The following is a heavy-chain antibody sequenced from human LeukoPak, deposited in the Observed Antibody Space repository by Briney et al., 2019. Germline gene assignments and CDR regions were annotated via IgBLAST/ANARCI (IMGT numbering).Heavy chain of an antibody. Sequence: ASVKVSCKASGYTFSNYGISWVRQAPGQGLEWMGWISVYNGNTNYAQKVQGRVTMTTDTSTNTAYMELRSLRSDDTAVYYCARDRRYSDWLLSIRDAFDIWGQGTMVTVSS. CDR1: GYTFSNYG. D-gene: IGHD3-9*01. CDR3: ARDRRYSDWLLSIRDAFDI. J-gene: IGHJ3*02. CDR2: ISVYNGNT. V-gene: IGHV1-18*01.